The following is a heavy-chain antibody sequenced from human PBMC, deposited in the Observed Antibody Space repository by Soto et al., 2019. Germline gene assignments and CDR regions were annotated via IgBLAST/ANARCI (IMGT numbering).Heavy chain of an antibody. J-gene: IGHJ6*02. D-gene: IGHD5-12*01. CDR1: GFTVSSNY. V-gene: IGHV3-53*02. CDR3: ARDRWGWEKGGYPHANGMIV. Sequence: EEQLVETGGKLVQPGGSLRLSCVVSGFTVSSNYMSWVRQAPGGGLEWVSSIYGGGDTFYAESVKGRFTISKDSSQNTLDLQMSSLKADDSAVYYCARDRWGWEKGGYPHANGMIVWGQGTTVTVSS. CDR2: IYGGGDT.